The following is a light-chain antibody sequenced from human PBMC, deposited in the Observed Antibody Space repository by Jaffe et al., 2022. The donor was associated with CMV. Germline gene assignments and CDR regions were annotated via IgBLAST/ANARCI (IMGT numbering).Light chain of an antibody. J-gene: IGKJ2*01. CDR1: QSIDNH. Sequence: DIQMTQFPSSLSASVGDRVTITCRASQSIDNHLNWYQQKPGKAPRLLIHDAFSLQGGVPSRFSGSGSGTDFTLTIGSLQLEDFATYYCQQSSSAPMYTFGQGTKLEIK. CDR3: QQSSSAPMYT. CDR2: DAF. V-gene: IGKV1-39*01.